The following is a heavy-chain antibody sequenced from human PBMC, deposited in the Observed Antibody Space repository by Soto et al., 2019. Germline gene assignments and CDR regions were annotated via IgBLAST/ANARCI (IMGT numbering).Heavy chain of an antibody. D-gene: IGHD6-19*01. V-gene: IGHV1-18*01. CDR2: ISAYNGNT. CDR1: GYTFTSYG. J-gene: IGHJ4*02. Sequence: QVQLVQSGAEVKKPGASVKVSCKASGYTFTSYGISWVRQAPGQGLEWMGWISAYNGNTNYAQKRQCRVTMSTDTCMSTAYIGLRSLRSDDTVVYYCARAFFNRSGGPGRDYWGQGTLVTVS. CDR3: ARAFFNRSGGPGRDY.